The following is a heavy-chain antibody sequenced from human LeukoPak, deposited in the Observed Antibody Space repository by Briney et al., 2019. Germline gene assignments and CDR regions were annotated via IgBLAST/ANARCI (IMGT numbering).Heavy chain of an antibody. CDR3: ARGEQWLVYLNY. Sequence: GASVKVSCKASGYTFTGYYMHWVRQAPGQGLEWMGRINPNSGGTNYAQKFQGRVTMTRDTSISTAYMDLSRLRSDDTAVYYCARGEQWLVYLNYWGQGTLVTVSS. CDR1: GYTFTGYY. D-gene: IGHD6-19*01. V-gene: IGHV1-2*06. CDR2: INPNSGGT. J-gene: IGHJ4*02.